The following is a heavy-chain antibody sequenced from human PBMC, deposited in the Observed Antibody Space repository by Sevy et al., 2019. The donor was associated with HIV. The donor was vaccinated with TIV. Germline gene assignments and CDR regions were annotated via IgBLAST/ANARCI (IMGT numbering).Heavy chain of an antibody. CDR3: AKGDRALTGIDP. Sequence: RGSLRLSCAASGFTFSDYAMHWVRLAPGKGLERVALMSYDGSNQYYADSVKGRFTISRDNSKNTLYLQMNSLRVEDTAVYDCAKGDRALTGIDPWGQGTLVPVSS. D-gene: IGHD7-27*01. V-gene: IGHV3-30*18. CDR1: GFTFSDYA. CDR2: MSYDGSNQ. J-gene: IGHJ5*02.